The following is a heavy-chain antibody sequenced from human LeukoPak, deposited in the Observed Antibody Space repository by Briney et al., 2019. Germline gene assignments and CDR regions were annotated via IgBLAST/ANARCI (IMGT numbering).Heavy chain of an antibody. Sequence: PGGSLRLSCAASGFTFSSYWMSWVRQAPGKGLEWVANIKQDGSEKYYVDSVKGRFTISRDNAKNSLYLQMNSLRAEDTAVYYCARDRPDYGEEGENYWGQGTLVTVSS. CDR1: GFTFSSYW. D-gene: IGHD4-17*01. J-gene: IGHJ4*02. V-gene: IGHV3-7*01. CDR2: IKQDGSEK. CDR3: ARDRPDYGEEGENY.